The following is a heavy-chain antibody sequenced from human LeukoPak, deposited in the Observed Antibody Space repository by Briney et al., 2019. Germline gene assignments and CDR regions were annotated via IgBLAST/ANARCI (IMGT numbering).Heavy chain of an antibody. D-gene: IGHD3-10*01. Sequence: WLALIYWDDDKRYSPSLKSRLTITKDTSKNQVVLTMTNMDPVDTGTYYCAHQNLVRGAPSHWGQGTLVTVSS. V-gene: IGHV2-5*02. CDR3: AHQNLVRGAPSH. J-gene: IGHJ4*02. CDR2: IYWDDDK.